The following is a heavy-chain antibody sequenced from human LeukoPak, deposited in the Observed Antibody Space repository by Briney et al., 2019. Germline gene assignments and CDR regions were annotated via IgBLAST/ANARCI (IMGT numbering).Heavy chain of an antibody. V-gene: IGHV4-4*09. CDR2: IYPSGST. CDR1: GGTISRYY. Sequence: SEPLSLTCTVSGGTISRYYWSWIRQSPGGGLEWIGYIYPSGSTKSDASLMRRVSISVDMSKNQVSLKLSSLTAADTAVYYCARHESAVGALFFWGQGTLVTVSS. CDR3: ARHESAVGALFF. J-gene: IGHJ4*02. D-gene: IGHD1-26*01.